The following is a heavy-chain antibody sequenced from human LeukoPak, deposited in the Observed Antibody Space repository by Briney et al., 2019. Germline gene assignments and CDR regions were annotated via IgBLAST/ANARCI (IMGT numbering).Heavy chain of an antibody. V-gene: IGHV3-74*01. CDR2: IKTDGIRA. J-gene: IGHJ4*02. Sequence: GGSLRLSCAASGFTFISYWMHWVRQAPGKGLVWVSGIKTDGIRANYMDSVKGRLTISRDNAKNTLFLQMNSLRAEDTAVYYCARSRFCTSGGCYYDYWGQGILVTVSS. CDR3: ARSRFCTSGGCYYDY. D-gene: IGHD2-8*01. CDR1: GFTFISYW.